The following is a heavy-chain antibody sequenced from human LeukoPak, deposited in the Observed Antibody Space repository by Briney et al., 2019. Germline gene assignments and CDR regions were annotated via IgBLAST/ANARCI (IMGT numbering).Heavy chain of an antibody. CDR3: AREGPLAAHAFDI. J-gene: IGHJ3*02. CDR1: GFTFSSYA. Sequence: GGSLRLSCAASGFTFSSYAMHWVRQAPGKGLEWVAVISYDGSNKYYADSVKGRFTISRDNSKNTLYLQMNSLRAEDTAVYYCAREGPLAAHAFDIWGQGTMVTVSS. D-gene: IGHD6-6*01. CDR2: ISYDGSNK. V-gene: IGHV3-30-3*01.